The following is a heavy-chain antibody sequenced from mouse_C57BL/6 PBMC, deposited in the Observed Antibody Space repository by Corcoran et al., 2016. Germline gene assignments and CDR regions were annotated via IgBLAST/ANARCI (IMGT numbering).Heavy chain of an antibody. CDR1: GFNINDYF. CDR3: ARDGPTAQATSLDY. V-gene: IGHV14-2*01. Sequence: EVHLEQSGAELVKPGASVKLSCTAYGFNINDYFMHWVKQRTAQGLEWIGRIDPEDGETKYAPKFQGKATITPDTSSNTAYLQLSSLTSEDTAVYYCARDGPTAQATSLDYWGQGTTLTVSS. D-gene: IGHD3-2*02. J-gene: IGHJ2*01. CDR2: IDPEDGET.